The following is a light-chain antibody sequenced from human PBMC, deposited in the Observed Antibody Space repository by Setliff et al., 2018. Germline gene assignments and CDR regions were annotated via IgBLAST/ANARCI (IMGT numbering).Light chain of an antibody. CDR1: TSDVGNYNY. Sequence: QSVLTQPASVSGSPGQSITISCTGTTSDVGNYNYVSWYQQHPGKVPKIIIFDVNSRPSGVSSRFSGSNSGNTASLTISGLQAEDEGDYFCGSYRGVYTLSYVFGTGTKVTDL. V-gene: IGLV2-14*03. CDR2: DVN. J-gene: IGLJ1*01. CDR3: GSYRGVYTLSYV.